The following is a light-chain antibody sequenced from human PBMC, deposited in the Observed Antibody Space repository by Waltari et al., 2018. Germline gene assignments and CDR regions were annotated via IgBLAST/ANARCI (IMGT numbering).Light chain of an antibody. CDR2: VNSDGSR. J-gene: IGLJ3*02. CDR1: SGHSTNV. V-gene: IGLV4-69*01. CDR3: QTGGHGTWV. Sequence: QLVLTQSPSASASLGASVKLTCTLSSGHSTNVIAWLQKRPEKGPRYLMKVNSDGSRNKGDEIPGRFSGSSSGAERYLTISSLQSEDEADYYCQTGGHGTWVFGGGTKLTVL.